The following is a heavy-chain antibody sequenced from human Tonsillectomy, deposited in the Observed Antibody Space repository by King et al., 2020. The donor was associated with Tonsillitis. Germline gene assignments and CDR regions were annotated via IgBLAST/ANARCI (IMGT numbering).Heavy chain of an antibody. CDR1: GFTFSSYA. Sequence: EVQLVESGGGLVQPGGSLRLSCAASGFTFSSYAMSWVRQAPGKGREWVSAIGGSGGSTYSADSVKGRFTISRDNSKHTLYLQMNSLRAEDTALYYCAKDRGIIYNYYFDYWGQGTLVTVSS. J-gene: IGHJ4*02. CDR3: AKDRGIIYNYYFDY. CDR2: IGGSGGST. D-gene: IGHD3-10*01. V-gene: IGHV3-23*04.